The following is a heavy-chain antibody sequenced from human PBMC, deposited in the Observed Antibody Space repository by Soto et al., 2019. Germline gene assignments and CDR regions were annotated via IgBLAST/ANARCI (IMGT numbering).Heavy chain of an antibody. Sequence: GGSLRLSCAASGFTFSSYWMSWVRQAPGKGLEWVANIKQDGSEKYYVDSVKGRFTISRDNAKNSLYLQMNSLRAEDTAVYYCARDALRYFDWGYYFDYWGQGTLVTVSS. D-gene: IGHD3-9*01. J-gene: IGHJ4*02. V-gene: IGHV3-7*01. CDR3: ARDALRYFDWGYYFDY. CDR2: IKQDGSEK. CDR1: GFTFSSYW.